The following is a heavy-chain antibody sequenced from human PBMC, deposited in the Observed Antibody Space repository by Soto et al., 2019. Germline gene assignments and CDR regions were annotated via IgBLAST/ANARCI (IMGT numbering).Heavy chain of an antibody. J-gene: IGHJ4*02. V-gene: IGHV4-59*08. CDR1: GGSISSYY. D-gene: IGHD1-26*01. Sequence: QVQLQESGPGLVKPSETLSLTCTVSGGSISSYYWSWIRQPPGKGLDWIGYIYYSGSTNYNPSLKSRVTISVDPSKHQFSLKLSSVPAADTAVYYCARRYGGNLDYWGQGTLVTVSS. CDR2: IYYSGST. CDR3: ARRYGGNLDY.